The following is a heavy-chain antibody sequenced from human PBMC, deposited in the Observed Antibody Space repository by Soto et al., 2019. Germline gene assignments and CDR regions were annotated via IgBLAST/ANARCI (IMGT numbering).Heavy chain of an antibody. V-gene: IGHV1-3*01. J-gene: IGHJ5*02. D-gene: IGHD3-10*01. CDR2: INAVNGNT. Sequence: ASVEVSCKASGDTFTSYAMHWVRQAPGQRLEWMGGINAVNGNTKYSQKFQGRVTITADKSTSTAYMELSSLRSEDTAVYYCARGRHMVRGVDNWFDPWGQGTLVTVSS. CDR3: ARGRHMVRGVDNWFDP. CDR1: GDTFTSYA.